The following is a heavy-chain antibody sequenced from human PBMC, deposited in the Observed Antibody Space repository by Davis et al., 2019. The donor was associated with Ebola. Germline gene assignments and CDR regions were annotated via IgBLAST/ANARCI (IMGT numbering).Heavy chain of an antibody. D-gene: IGHD2-8*01. CDR1: GFTFSSYG. J-gene: IGHJ4*02. CDR2: IWYDGSNK. CDR3: ARALGYCTNGICSIWAPFDY. Sequence: PGGSLRLSCAASGFTFSSYGMHWVRQAPGKGLEWVAVIWYDGSNKYYADSVKGRFTISRDNSKNTLYLQMNSLRAEDTAVYYCARALGYCTNGICSIWAPFDYWGQGTLVTVSS. V-gene: IGHV3-33*01.